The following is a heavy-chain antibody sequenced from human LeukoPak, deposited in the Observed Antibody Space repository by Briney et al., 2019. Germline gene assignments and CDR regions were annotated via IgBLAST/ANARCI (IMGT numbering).Heavy chain of an antibody. D-gene: IGHD2-15*01. V-gene: IGHV6-1*01. J-gene: IGHJ6*04. CDR2: TYYRSKWYN. Sequence: SQTLSLTCAISGDSVSSNSAAWNWIRQSPSRGLEWLGRTYYRSKWYNDYAVSVKSRITINPDTSKNQFSLQLNSVTPEDTAVYYCARVVVVVVEGYHYYYGMDVWGKGTTVTVSS. CDR3: ARVVVVVVEGYHYYYGMDV. CDR1: GDSVSSNSAA.